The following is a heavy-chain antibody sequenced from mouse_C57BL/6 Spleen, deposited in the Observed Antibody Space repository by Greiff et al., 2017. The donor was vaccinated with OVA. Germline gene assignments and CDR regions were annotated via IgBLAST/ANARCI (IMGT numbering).Heavy chain of an antibody. D-gene: IGHD2-4*01. CDR3: ARMDYDGFAC. Sequence: QVQLQQPGAELVKPGASVTLSCKASGYTFTSYWMQWVKQRPGQGLEWIGEIDPSDSYTNYNQKFKGKATLTVDTSSSTAYMQLSSLTSEDSAVYYCARMDYDGFACWSQGTLGTVSA. CDR2: IDPSDSYT. V-gene: IGHV1-50*01. CDR1: GYTFTSYW. J-gene: IGHJ3*01.